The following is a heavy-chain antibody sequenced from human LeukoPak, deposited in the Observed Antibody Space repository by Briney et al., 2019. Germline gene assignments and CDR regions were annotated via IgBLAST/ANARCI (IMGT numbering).Heavy chain of an antibody. Sequence: ASVKVSCKASGYSFTSYDINWVRQATGQGLEWVGSMNPNSGNTDYAQKFQGRITMTRSTSISTAYMELSSLRSEDTAVYYCARDYCSSTSCLFDYWGQGTLVTVSS. J-gene: IGHJ4*02. V-gene: IGHV1-8*01. CDR1: GYSFTSYD. CDR3: ARDYCSSTSCLFDY. D-gene: IGHD2-2*01. CDR2: MNPNSGNT.